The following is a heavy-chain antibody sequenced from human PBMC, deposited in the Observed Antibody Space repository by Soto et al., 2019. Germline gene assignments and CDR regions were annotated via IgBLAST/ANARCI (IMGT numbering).Heavy chain of an antibody. CDR3: ARDHPLSLNTYYYGSGSYYNPRLDY. CDR2: ISAYNGNT. J-gene: IGHJ4*02. Sequence: ASVKVSCKASGYTFTSYGISWVRQAPGQGLEWMGWISAYNGNTNYAQKLQGRVTMTTDKSTSTAYMELRSLRSDDTAVYYCARDHPLSLNTYYYGSGSYYNPRLDYWGQGTLVTVSS. D-gene: IGHD3-10*01. V-gene: IGHV1-18*01. CDR1: GYTFTSYG.